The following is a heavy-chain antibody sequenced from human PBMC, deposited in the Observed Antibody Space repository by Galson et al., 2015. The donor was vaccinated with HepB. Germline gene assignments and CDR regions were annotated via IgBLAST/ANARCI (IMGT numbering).Heavy chain of an antibody. J-gene: IGHJ4*02. CDR3: AKDICTSASCLYYFDF. D-gene: IGHD2-2*01. CDR1: GFTFSNFA. Sequence: SLRLSCAASGFTFSNFAMSWVRQAPGKGLEWVSGIGGTGNTFYSDSVKGRFTISRDNYKNALYLQMNSLRAEDTAIYYCAKDICTSASCLYYFDFWGQGTLVSVSS. V-gene: IGHV3-23*01. CDR2: IGGTGNT.